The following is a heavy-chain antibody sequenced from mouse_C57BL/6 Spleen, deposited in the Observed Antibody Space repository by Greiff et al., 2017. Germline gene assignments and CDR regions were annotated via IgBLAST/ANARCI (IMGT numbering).Heavy chain of an antibody. CDR1: GYAFSSSW. V-gene: IGHV1-82*01. Sequence: QVQLKESGPELVKPGASVTISCKASGYAFSSSWMNWVKQRPGKGLEWIGRIYPGDGDTNYNGKFKGKATLTADKSSSTAYMQLSSLTSEDSAVDFCARATPFLTDYAMDYWGQGTSVTVSS. CDR2: IYPGDGDT. CDR3: ARATPFLTDYAMDY. D-gene: IGHD6-1*01. J-gene: IGHJ4*01.